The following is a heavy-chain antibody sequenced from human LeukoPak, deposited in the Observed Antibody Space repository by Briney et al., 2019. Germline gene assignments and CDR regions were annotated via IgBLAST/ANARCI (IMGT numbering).Heavy chain of an antibody. D-gene: IGHD6-13*01. J-gene: IGHJ4*02. Sequence: SLRFSCAASGFTFSSYAMSWVRQAPGKGLEWVSAISGSGGSTYYADSVKGRFTISRDNSKNTMYLQMNSLRAEDTAVYYCAKQPYSSSWYFDSWGQGTLVTVSS. V-gene: IGHV3-23*01. CDR1: GFTFSSYA. CDR2: ISGSGGST. CDR3: AKQPYSSSWYFDS.